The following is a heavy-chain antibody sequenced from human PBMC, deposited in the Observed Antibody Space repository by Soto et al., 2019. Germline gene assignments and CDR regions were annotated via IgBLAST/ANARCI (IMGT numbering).Heavy chain of an antibody. CDR2: ISGSGGST. CDR1: GFTFSSYA. J-gene: IGHJ6*02. V-gene: IGHV3-23*01. CDR3: ATDIEDCSSTSCYSNYYGMDV. D-gene: IGHD2-2*01. Sequence: PGGSLRLSCAASGFTFSSYAMSWVRQAPGKGLEWVSAISGSGGSTYYADSVKGRFTISRDNSKNTLYMQMNSLRAEDTAVYYCATDIEDCSSTSCYSNYYGMDVWGQGTTVIVSS.